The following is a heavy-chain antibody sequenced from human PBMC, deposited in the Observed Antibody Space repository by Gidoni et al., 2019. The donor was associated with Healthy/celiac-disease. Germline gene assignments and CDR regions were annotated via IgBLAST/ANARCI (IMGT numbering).Heavy chain of an antibody. CDR2: ISGSGGST. D-gene: IGHD1-26*01. J-gene: IGHJ4*02. CDR1: GVTFGSYA. Sequence: EVQLCESGGGLVQPGGSLSLSCAASGVTFGSYAMSWVRQAPGKWLELVSAISGSGGSTYYSDSVNGRFTISRDNSKNTLYLQMNSLRAGDTAVYYCAKQKWELLRLYFDYWGQGTLVTVSS. CDR3: AKQKWELLRLYFDY. V-gene: IGHV3-23*01.